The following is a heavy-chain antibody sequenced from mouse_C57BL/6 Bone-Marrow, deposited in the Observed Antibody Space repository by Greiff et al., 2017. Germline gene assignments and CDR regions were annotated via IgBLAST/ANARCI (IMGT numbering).Heavy chain of an antibody. CDR3: GRHWGLYDGYSYWYFDV. J-gene: IGHJ1*03. D-gene: IGHD2-3*01. Sequence: DVMLVESGGDLVKPGGSLKLSCAASGFTFTSYGMSWVRQTPDKRLEWVATISSGGSYTYYTDSVKGRFTISRDNAKNTLYLQMSSLTSEDTAMYYCGRHWGLYDGYSYWYFDVWGTGTTVTVSS. V-gene: IGHV5-6*02. CDR2: ISSGGSYT. CDR1: GFTFTSYG.